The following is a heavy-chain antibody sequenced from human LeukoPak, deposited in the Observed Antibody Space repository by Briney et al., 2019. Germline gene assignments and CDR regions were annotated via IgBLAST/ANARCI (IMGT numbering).Heavy chain of an antibody. Sequence: GGSLRLSCAASGLTFSSYATSWVRQPPGKGLEWVSGISDSGGSTYYADSVKGRFTISRDNFKNTLYLQMNSLRAEDTAVYYCAKAVGSSSSLMHCWGQGTLVTVSS. V-gene: IGHV3-23*01. J-gene: IGHJ4*02. CDR3: AKAVGSSSSLMHC. D-gene: IGHD6-6*01. CDR1: GLTFSSYA. CDR2: ISDSGGST.